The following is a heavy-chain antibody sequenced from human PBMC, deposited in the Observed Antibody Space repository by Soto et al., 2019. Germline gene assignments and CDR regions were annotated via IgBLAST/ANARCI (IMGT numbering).Heavy chain of an antibody. CDR2: ISSSSSTI. D-gene: IGHD1-20*01. J-gene: IGHJ3*02. Sequence: GGSLRLSCAASGFTFSSYSMNWVRQAPGKGLEWVSYISSSSSTIYYADSVKGRFTISRDNAKNSLYLQMNSLRAEDTAVYYCARDAITGTLDAFDIWGQGTMVTVSS. CDR1: GFTFSSYS. CDR3: ARDAITGTLDAFDI. V-gene: IGHV3-48*01.